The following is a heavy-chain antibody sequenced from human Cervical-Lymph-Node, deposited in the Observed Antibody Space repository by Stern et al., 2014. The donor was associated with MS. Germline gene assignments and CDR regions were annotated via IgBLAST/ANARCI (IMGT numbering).Heavy chain of an antibody. CDR1: GFTFNSYW. Sequence: EEQLEESGGGLVQPGGSLRLSCAASGFTFNSYWMSWVRQAPGKGLEWVANIKQDGSEKYSVDSVKGRFTISRDNAKNSLYLQMNSLRAEDTAVYYCAGSIAPRRFDYWGQGALVTVSS. CDR2: IKQDGSEK. D-gene: IGHD6-6*01. CDR3: AGSIAPRRFDY. J-gene: IGHJ4*02. V-gene: IGHV3-7*01.